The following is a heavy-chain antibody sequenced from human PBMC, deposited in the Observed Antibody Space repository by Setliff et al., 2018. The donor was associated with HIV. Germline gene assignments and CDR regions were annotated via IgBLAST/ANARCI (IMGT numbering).Heavy chain of an antibody. V-gene: IGHV4-61*09. Sequence: SETLSLTCTVSGVSIRRGNYYWSWIRQPAGEGLEWVGHISSSGSTNYNPSLKNRVTLLLDTSKNQFSLKVRSVFAADTAMYYCVRDPGYNSGWSGTTFGYWGQGTLVTVSS. CDR1: GVSIRRGNYY. D-gene: IGHD6-19*01. CDR2: ISSSGST. CDR3: VRDPGYNSGWSGTTFGY. J-gene: IGHJ4*02.